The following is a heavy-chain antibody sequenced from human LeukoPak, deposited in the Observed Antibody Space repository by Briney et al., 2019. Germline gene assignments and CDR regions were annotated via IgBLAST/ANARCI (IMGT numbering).Heavy chain of an antibody. CDR3: ARYYYGSGSSYSDY. CDR2: INPNSGGT. J-gene: IGHJ4*02. CDR1: GYTFTGYY. D-gene: IGHD3-10*01. Sequence: GASVKVSCKASGYTFTGYYMHWVRQAPGQGLEWMGWINPNSGGTNYAQKFQGRVTMTRDTSISTAYMELSRLRSDDTAVYYCARYYYGSGSSYSDYWGQGALVTVSS. V-gene: IGHV1-2*02.